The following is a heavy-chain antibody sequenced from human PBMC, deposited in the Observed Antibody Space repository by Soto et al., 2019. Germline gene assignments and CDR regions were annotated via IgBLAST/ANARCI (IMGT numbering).Heavy chain of an antibody. CDR3: ARSAYSYGNYYYALDV. J-gene: IGHJ6*02. D-gene: IGHD5-18*01. Sequence: ASVKVSCKTSGYTFTYYTIHWVRQAPGQSLEWMGWINGGHGTTKYSQTFQGRVTITSDTSASTAYMDLTSLRSEDTAVYYCARSAYSYGNYYYALDVWGQGTTVTAP. CDR2: INGGHGTT. CDR1: GYTFTYYT. V-gene: IGHV1-3*01.